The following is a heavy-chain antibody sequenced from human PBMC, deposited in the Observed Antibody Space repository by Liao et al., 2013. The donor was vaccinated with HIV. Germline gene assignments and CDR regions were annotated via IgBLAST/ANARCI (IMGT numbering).Heavy chain of an antibody. D-gene: IGHD3-22*01. CDR1: GYSISSNNW. J-gene: IGHJ4*02. CDR3: ARGLDSSSRGLAY. V-gene: IGHV4-28*06. CDR2: IYYSGST. Sequence: QVQLQESGPGLVKPSDTLSLTCAVSGYSISSNNWWGWIRQLPGKGLEWIGYIYYSGSTKYNPSLKSRVTMSVDTSKNQFSLKLSSVTALDTAVYYCARGLDSSSRGLAYWGQGTLVTVSS.